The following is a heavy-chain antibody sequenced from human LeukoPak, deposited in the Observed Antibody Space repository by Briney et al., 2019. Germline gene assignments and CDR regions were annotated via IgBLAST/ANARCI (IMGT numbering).Heavy chain of an antibody. CDR3: VKDNPLDY. CDR2: IRYDGNNK. D-gene: IGHD1-14*01. Sequence: PGGSLRLSCGASGFTFSNYGMLWVRQAPGKGLDWVAFIRYDGNNKLYADSVKGRFTTSRDNSKNTLYLHINSLRAEDTAVYYCVKDNPLDYWGQGTLVIVSS. CDR1: GFTFSNYG. V-gene: IGHV3-30*02. J-gene: IGHJ4*02.